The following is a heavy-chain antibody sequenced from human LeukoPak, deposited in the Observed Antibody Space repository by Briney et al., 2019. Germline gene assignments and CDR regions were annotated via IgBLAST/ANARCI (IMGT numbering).Heavy chain of an antibody. CDR1: GLTFNDYG. D-gene: IGHD2-2*01. CDR3: AKDRAFIRSGTSCLDY. J-gene: IGHJ4*02. CDR2: ISWNSVSI. V-gene: IGHV3-9*01. Sequence: GRSLRLSCAASGLTFNDYGMHWVRQTPEKGLEWVSGISWNSVSIGYADSVKGRFTISRDNSKNTLYLQMNSLRAEDTAVYYCAKDRAFIRSGTSCLDYWGQGTLVTVSS.